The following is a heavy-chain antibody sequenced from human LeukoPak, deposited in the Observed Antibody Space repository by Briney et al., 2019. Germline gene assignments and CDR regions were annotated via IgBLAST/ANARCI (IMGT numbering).Heavy chain of an antibody. CDR1: GGSISSYY. V-gene: IGHV4-4*07. D-gene: IGHD3-3*01. CDR2: IYTSGST. Sequence: PSETLSLTCTVSGGSISSYYWSWIRHPAGKGLEWIGRIYTSGSTNYNPSLKSRVTMSVDTSKNQFSLKLSSVTAADTAVYYCARELRFLEWLEYNWFDPWGQGALVTVSS. J-gene: IGHJ5*02. CDR3: ARELRFLEWLEYNWFDP.